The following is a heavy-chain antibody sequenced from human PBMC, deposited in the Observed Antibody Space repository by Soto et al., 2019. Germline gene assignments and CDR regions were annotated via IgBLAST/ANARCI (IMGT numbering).Heavy chain of an antibody. Sequence: GESPKISCKVSVYSFTSYWISWVRQMPGKGLGWMGRIDPSDSYTNSSPSFQGHVTISADKSISTAYLQWSSLKASDTAMYYCATTLMRYCSSTSCYPLRYYYYGMDVWGQGTTVTVSS. D-gene: IGHD2-2*01. CDR2: IDPSDSYT. V-gene: IGHV5-10-1*01. J-gene: IGHJ6*02. CDR1: VYSFTSYW. CDR3: ATTLMRYCSSTSCYPLRYYYYGMDV.